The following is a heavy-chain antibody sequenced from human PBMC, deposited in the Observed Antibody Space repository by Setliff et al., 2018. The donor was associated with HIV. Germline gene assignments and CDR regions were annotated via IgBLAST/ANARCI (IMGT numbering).Heavy chain of an antibody. D-gene: IGHD6-13*01. CDR1: GGSISSSSYY. J-gene: IGHJ6*03. V-gene: IGHV4-39*01. Sequence: SETLSLTCTVSGGSISSSSYYWGWIRQPPGKGLQWIGSIYYRGSTYYNPSLKSRVTISVDTSKNQFSLKLRSVTAADTSLYYCARGRYRSRWYASDHYYIDVWGKGTTVTVSS. CDR3: ARGRYRSRWYASDHYYIDV. CDR2: IYYRGST.